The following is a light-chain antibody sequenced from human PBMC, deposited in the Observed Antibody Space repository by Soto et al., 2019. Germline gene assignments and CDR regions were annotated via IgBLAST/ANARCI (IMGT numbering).Light chain of an antibody. J-gene: IGKJ4*01. CDR2: GAS. Sequence: EIVMTQSPAILSVSPGDGATLFCRASQSIRNNFLAWYQHKPGQAPRLLIHGASTRATGVPARFSGSASETEFTLTISSLQSEDFAVYYCQQYSAWPPTFGGGTKVEI. V-gene: IGKV3-15*01. CDR3: QQYSAWPPT. CDR1: QSIRNN.